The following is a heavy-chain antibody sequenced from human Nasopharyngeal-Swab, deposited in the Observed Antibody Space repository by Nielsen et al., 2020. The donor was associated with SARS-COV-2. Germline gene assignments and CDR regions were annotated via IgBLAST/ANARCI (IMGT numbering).Heavy chain of an antibody. V-gene: IGHV3-7*01. Sequence: GESLKISCAASGFTFSSYWMSWVRQATGKGLEWVANIKQDGSEKYYVDSVKGRFTISRDNAKNSLYLQMNSLRAEDTAVYYCAREIVFWSGIGGWYFDLWGRGTLVTVSS. D-gene: IGHD3-3*01. CDR1: GFTFSSYW. CDR3: AREIVFWSGIGGWYFDL. J-gene: IGHJ2*01. CDR2: IKQDGSEK.